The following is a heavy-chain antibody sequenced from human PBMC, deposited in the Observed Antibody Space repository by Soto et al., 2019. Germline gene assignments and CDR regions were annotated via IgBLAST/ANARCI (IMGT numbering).Heavy chain of an antibody. CDR3: ANALNYGDYVWAFDI. J-gene: IGHJ3*02. CDR2: ISGSGGST. Sequence: GGSLRLSCAASGFTFSSYAMSWVRQAPGKGLEWVSAISGSGGSTYYADSVKGRFTISRDNSKNTLYLQMNSLRAEDTAVYYCANALNYGDYVWAFDIWGQGTMVTVSS. V-gene: IGHV3-23*01. D-gene: IGHD4-17*01. CDR1: GFTFSSYA.